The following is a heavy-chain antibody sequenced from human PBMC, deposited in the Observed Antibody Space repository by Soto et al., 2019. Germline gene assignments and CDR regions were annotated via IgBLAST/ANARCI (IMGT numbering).Heavy chain of an antibody. J-gene: IGHJ4*02. CDR1: GDSVSSGTYF. CDR3: ARHTDIVSSTVYN. CDR2: VYYSGST. Sequence: SETLSLTCTVSGDSVSSGTYFWSWIRQPPGKGLEWIGYVYYSGSTNYNPTLKSRLTMSVDTSKNQFSLKLSSVAAADTAVYYCARHTDIVSSTVYNWGQGILVTVSS. D-gene: IGHD5-12*01. V-gene: IGHV4-61*01.